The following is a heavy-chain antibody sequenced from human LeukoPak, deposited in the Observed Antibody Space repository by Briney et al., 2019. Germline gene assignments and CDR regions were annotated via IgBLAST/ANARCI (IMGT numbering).Heavy chain of an antibody. Sequence: SETLSLTCTVSGYSISSGYYWAWMRQPPGKGLEWIGSIDHSGSTYYNPSLKSRVTVSVDTSKNQVSLRLSSVTAADTAVYYCARVCSSGRCLDYWGQGTLVTVSS. J-gene: IGHJ4*02. CDR1: GYSISSGYY. V-gene: IGHV4-38-2*02. CDR2: IDHSGST. D-gene: IGHD2-15*01. CDR3: ARVCSSGRCLDY.